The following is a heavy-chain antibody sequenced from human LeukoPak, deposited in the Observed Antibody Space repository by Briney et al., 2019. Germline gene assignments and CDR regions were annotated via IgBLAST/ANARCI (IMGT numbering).Heavy chain of an antibody. J-gene: IGHJ6*02. D-gene: IGHD3-10*01. CDR1: GYTFTSYY. Sequence: GASVKVSCKASGYTFTSYYMHWVRQAPGQGLEWMGIINPSGXXTSYAQKFQGRVTMTRDTSTSTVYMELSSLRSEDTAVYYWARXXXXPIXXVRGAXXXXGMDVWGQGTTVTVSS. V-gene: IGHV1-46*01. CDR3: ARXXXXPIXXVRGAXXXXGMDV. CDR2: INPSGXXT.